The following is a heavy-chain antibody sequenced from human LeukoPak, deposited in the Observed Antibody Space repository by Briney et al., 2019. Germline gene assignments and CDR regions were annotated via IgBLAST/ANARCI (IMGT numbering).Heavy chain of an antibody. J-gene: IGHJ4*02. V-gene: IGHV4-59*01. CDR3: ARGRAGIGR. CDR1: GDSISSYF. D-gene: IGHD6-19*01. Sequence: SETLSLTCTVPGDSISSYFWSWIRQPPGKGLEWIGYMHNGVHTNYNPSLKSRVTISGDTSKNQVSLKLTSVTAADTAVYYCARGRAGIGRWGQGTLVTVSS. CDR2: MHNGVHT.